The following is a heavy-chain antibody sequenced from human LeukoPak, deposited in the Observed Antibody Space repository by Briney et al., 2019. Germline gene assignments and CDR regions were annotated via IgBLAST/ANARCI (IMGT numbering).Heavy chain of an antibody. V-gene: IGHV3-9*01. CDR2: ISWNSGSI. CDR1: GFTFDDYA. CDR3: AKVLYDSGSYLNNYFDL. Sequence: GGSLRLSCAASGFTFDDYAMHWVRQAPGKGLEWVSGISWNSGSIGYADSVKGRFTISRDNSKNTLFLQMSSLRAEDTAMYYCAKVLYDSGSYLNNYFDLWGQGTLVTVSS. D-gene: IGHD3-10*01. J-gene: IGHJ5*02.